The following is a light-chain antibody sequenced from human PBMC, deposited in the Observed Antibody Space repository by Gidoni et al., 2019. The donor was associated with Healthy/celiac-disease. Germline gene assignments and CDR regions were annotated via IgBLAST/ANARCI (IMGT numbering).Light chain of an antibody. J-gene: IGKJ5*01. Sequence: EIVLTQSPATLSLSPGERATLACRASQSVSSYLAWYQQKPGQAPRLLIYDASNRATGIPARFSGSGSGTDFTLTISILEPEDFAVYYCQQRSTGGTFXQXTRLXIK. CDR1: QSVSSY. CDR2: DAS. CDR3: QQRSTGGT. V-gene: IGKV3-11*01.